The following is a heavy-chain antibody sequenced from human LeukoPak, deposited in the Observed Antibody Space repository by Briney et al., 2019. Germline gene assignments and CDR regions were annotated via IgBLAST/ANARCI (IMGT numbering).Heavy chain of an antibody. Sequence: SETLSLTCTVSGGSVTADNYFWSWTRQPPGEGLEWIGYIYYTAGSNYNPSLKSRVTISVDTSKNQFSLKLSSVTAADTAVYYCARVGRQWLVRGYFDYWGQGTLVTVSS. J-gene: IGHJ4*02. CDR1: GGSVTADNYF. D-gene: IGHD6-19*01. CDR2: IYYTAGS. V-gene: IGHV4-61*01. CDR3: ARVGRQWLVRGYFDY.